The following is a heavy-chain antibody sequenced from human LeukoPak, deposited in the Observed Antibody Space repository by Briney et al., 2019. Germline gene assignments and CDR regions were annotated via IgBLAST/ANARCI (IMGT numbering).Heavy chain of an antibody. J-gene: IGHJ4*02. V-gene: IGHV3-23*01. Sequence: GGSLRLSCAASGFTFSSYAMSWVRQAPGKGLEWVSAISGSGGSTYYADSVKGRFTIYRDNSKNTLYLQMNSLRAEDTAVYYCAKRETYYYGSGSYYYGMGSYYFDYWGQGTLVTVSS. CDR1: GFTFSSYA. CDR2: ISGSGGST. CDR3: AKRETYYYGSGSYYYGMGSYYFDY. D-gene: IGHD3-10*01.